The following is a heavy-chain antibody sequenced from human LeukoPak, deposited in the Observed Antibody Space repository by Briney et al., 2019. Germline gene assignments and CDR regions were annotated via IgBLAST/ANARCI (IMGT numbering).Heavy chain of an antibody. CDR1: GFTFSSYG. D-gene: IGHD3-3*01. V-gene: IGHV3-30*02. CDR3: AKAGYDFWSGYYRYYYYYMDV. CDR2: IRYDGSNK. Sequence: GGSLRLSCAASGFTFSSYGMHWVRQAPGKGLEGVAFIRYDGSNKYYADSVKGRFTISRDNSKNTLYLQMNSLRAEDTAVYYCAKAGYDFWSGYYRYYYYYMDVWGKGTTVTVSS. J-gene: IGHJ6*03.